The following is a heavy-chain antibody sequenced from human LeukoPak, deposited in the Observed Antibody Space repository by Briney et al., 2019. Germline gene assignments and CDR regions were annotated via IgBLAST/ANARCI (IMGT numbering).Heavy chain of an antibody. Sequence: SVKVSCKASGGTFSSYAISWVRQAPGQGLEWMGGIIPIFGTANYAQKLQGRVTMTTDTSTSTAYMELRSLRSDDTAVYYCASYYGSGSYLDYWGQGTLVTVSS. CDR3: ASYYGSGSYLDY. V-gene: IGHV1-69*05. CDR2: IIPIFGTA. J-gene: IGHJ4*02. CDR1: GGTFSSYA. D-gene: IGHD3-10*01.